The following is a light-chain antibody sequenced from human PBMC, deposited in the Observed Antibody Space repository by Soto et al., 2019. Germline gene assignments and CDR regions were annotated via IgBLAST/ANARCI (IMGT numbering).Light chain of an antibody. CDR3: QQTYSTPYT. V-gene: IGKV1-39*01. Sequence: IQMTQSPSSLFASLGDRVTITCRASQRITTCLNWYQQKPGNAPKLLITTSGTLQRGVPSRFSGGGSGTDFTLTITSLQREDFATYFCQQTYSTPYTFGQGTKLEIK. CDR1: QRITTC. J-gene: IGKJ2*01. CDR2: TSG.